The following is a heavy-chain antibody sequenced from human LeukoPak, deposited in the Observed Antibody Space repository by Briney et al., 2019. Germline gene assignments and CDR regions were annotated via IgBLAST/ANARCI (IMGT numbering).Heavy chain of an antibody. CDR3: AKDNYYDSSYLDY. D-gene: IGHD3-22*01. V-gene: IGHV3-30*02. CDR2: IRFDGSYK. CDR1: AFTFNNYG. J-gene: IGHJ4*02. Sequence: GGSLRLSCAASAFTFNNYGMHWVRQAPGKGLEWVAFIRFDGSYKYYADSVKGRFTISRDNSKNTLYLQMNSLRAEDTAVYYCAKDNYYDSSYLDYWGQGTLVTVSS.